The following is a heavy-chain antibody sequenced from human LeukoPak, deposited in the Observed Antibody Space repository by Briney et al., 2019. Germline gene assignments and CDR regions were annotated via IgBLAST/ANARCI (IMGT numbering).Heavy chain of an antibody. CDR3: AHRWVGHFFDY. V-gene: IGHV2-5*02. J-gene: IGHJ4*02. CDR2: IYWDDAK. CDR1: GFSLSTSGVG. Sequence: SGPTLVNPTQTLTLTCSFSGFSLSTSGVGVGWIRQPPGRALEWLALIYWDDAKRYSPSLKSRLTITKDTSKNQVVLTMTNMDPVDTATYYCAHRWVGHFFDYWGQGTLVTVSS. D-gene: IGHD1-26*01.